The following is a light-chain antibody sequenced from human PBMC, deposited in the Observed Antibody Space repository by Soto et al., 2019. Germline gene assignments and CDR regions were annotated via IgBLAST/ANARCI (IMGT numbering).Light chain of an antibody. J-gene: IGKJ1*01. CDR1: QRVSGSS. CDR3: QQYGASQGT. V-gene: IGKV3-20*01. CDR2: DAS. Sequence: EIVLTQSPGTLSLSPGERATLSCRASQRVSGSSLAWYQQRPGQAPRLLIYDASYRVTGIPDRFSGRGSGTDFTLTVSTLEPEDFAVYYCQQYGASQGTFGQGTKVEIK.